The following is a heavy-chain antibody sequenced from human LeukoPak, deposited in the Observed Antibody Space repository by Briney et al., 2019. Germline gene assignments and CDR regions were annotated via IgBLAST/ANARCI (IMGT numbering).Heavy chain of an antibody. CDR2: ISSYNGNT. CDR3: ARRSDDYDSSAYYH. CDR1: GYTFTSYG. Sequence: ASVKVSCKASGYTFTSYGISWVRQAPGQGLEWMGWISSYNGNTNYAQKLQGRVTMTTDTSTSAAYMELSSLRSEDTAVYYCARRSDDYDSSAYYHWGQGTLVTVSS. J-gene: IGHJ4*02. V-gene: IGHV1-18*01. D-gene: IGHD3-22*01.